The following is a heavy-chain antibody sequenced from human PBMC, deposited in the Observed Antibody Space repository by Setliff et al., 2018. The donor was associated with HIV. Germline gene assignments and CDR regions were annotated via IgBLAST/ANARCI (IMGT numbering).Heavy chain of an antibody. V-gene: IGHV3-7*01. CDR2: IKQDGSEK. CDR1: GFTFSSYW. CDR3: ARDASPTENYNWFDP. J-gene: IGHJ5*02. D-gene: IGHD4-17*01. Sequence: GGSLRLSCAAPGFTFSSYWMSWVRQAPGKGLEWVANIKQDGSEKYFVDSVKGRFTISRDNAKNSLYLQMNSLRAEDTAVYYCARDASPTENYNWFDPWGRGTLVTVSS.